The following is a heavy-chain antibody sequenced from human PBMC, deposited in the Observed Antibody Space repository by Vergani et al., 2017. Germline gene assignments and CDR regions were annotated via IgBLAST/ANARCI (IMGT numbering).Heavy chain of an antibody. CDR2: ISGSGGNT. CDR1: GFTFSSYA. D-gene: IGHD3-3*01. Sequence: EVQLLESGGNLIQPGGSLRLSCGASGFTFSSYAMTWVRLAPGKGLQWVSAISGSGGNTFYTDSVKGRFTISRDNSKDTLYLQMNSLRVEDTAIYYCAKEGPTILERHTYYSYYYYMDVWGKGTTVTVSS. J-gene: IGHJ6*03. CDR3: AKEGPTILERHTYYSYYYYMDV. V-gene: IGHV3-23*01.